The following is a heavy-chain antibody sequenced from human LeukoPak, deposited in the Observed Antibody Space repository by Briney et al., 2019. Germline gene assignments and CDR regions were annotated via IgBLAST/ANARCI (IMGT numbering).Heavy chain of an antibody. CDR2: ISTSGGT. CDR3: ARSNSGSYGWFDP. CDR1: GDSMSGY. D-gene: IGHD1-26*01. J-gene: IGHJ5*02. V-gene: IGHV4-4*07. Sequence: SETLSLTCTVSGDSMSGYWGWVRQPAGKGLEWIGRISTSGGTDYNPSLKSRITMSVDTSKSQFSLKLRSMTAADTAVYYCARSNSGSYGWFDPWGQGTLVTVSS.